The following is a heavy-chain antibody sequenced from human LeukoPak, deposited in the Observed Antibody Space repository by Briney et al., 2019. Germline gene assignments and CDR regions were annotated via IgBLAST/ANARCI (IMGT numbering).Heavy chain of an antibody. CDR2: MNPNSGDT. D-gene: IGHD1-7*01. V-gene: IGHV1-8*01. J-gene: IGHJ6*03. CDR1: GYTFTSYD. CDR3: AREKKLELDYYMDV. Sequence: GASVKVSCKASGYTFTSYDINWVRQAPGQGLEWMGWMNPNSGDTGYPQKFQGRVTMTRNTSISTAYMELSSLRSEDTAVYYCAREKKLELDYYMDVWGKGTTVTVSS.